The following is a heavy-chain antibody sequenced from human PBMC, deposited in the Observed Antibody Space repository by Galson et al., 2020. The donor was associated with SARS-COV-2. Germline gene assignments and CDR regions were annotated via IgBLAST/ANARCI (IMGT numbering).Heavy chain of an antibody. D-gene: IGHD1-1*01. CDR1: GGSISFYY. J-gene: IGHJ6*02. Sequence: SETLSLTCTVSGGSISFYYWSWVRQPPGKGLEWIGYIYYSGSTNYNPPLKSRVTISVDTSKNQFSLKLRSVTAADTAVYYCARSVEALSERSRLYYYGLDVWGQGTTVTVSS. V-gene: IGHV4-59*13. CDR2: IYYSGST. CDR3: ARSVEALSERSRLYYYGLDV.